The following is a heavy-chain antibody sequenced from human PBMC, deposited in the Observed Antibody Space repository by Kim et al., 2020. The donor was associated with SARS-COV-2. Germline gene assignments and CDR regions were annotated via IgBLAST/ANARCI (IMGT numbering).Heavy chain of an antibody. V-gene: IGHV3-30*18. J-gene: IGHJ6*02. CDR3: AKGTRPHWLRDSYGMDV. CDR2: ISYDGSNK. CDR1: GFTFSSYG. Sequence: GGSLRLSCAASGFTFSSYGMHWVRQAPGKGLEWVAVISYDGSNKYYADSVKGRFTISRDNSKNTLYLQMNSLRAEDTAVYYCAKGTRPHWLRDSYGMDVWGHGTTVTVSS. D-gene: IGHD3-9*01.